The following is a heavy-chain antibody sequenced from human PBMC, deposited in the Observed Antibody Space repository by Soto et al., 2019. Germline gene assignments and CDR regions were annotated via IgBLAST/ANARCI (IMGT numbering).Heavy chain of an antibody. CDR3: AASTFQSGVTGYFHLGF. CDR2: IIPLFDSA. CDR1: GDTFSNYA. D-gene: IGHD3-9*01. Sequence: SVKVSCKTSGDTFSNYAISWVRQAPGQGLEWMGGIIPLFDSASYAQRSHDRVTITADKFTSTAYMELRSLTSEDTAIYYCAASTFQSGVTGYFHLGFWGQGTLVTVSS. V-gene: IGHV1-69*06. J-gene: IGHJ4*02.